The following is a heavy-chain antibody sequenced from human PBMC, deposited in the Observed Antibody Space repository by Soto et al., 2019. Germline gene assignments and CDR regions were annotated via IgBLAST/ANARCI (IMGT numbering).Heavy chain of an antibody. J-gene: IGHJ5*02. V-gene: IGHV2-26*01. D-gene: IGHD2-15*01. Sequence: QVTLKESGPVLVNPTETLTMTCTVAGFSLSNARMGVSWIRQPPGKALEWLAHIFSNDEKSYSTSLKSMLTITKDTPQAQVVLTMPNMDPVDTATYYYARISTLGLGGRYFDRWGQGTLLTLSS. CDR1: GFSLSNARMG. CDR3: ARISTLGLGGRYFDR. CDR2: IFSNDEK.